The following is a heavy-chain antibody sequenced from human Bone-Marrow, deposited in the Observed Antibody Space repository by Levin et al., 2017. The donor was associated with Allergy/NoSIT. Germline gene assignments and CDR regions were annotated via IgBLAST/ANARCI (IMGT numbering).Heavy chain of an antibody. CDR1: GGSIISSSW. CDR3: ARPTYGGSPGLDS. V-gene: IGHV4-4*02. D-gene: IGHD6-25*01. Sequence: SQTLSLTCAVSGGSIISSSWWTWVRQSPGKGLEWLGEMYHSGNSYYNVSLKSRVTISIDTSRNQFSLRLTSVTAADTAVYYCARPTYGGSPGLDSWGQGSLVTVSS. J-gene: IGHJ4*02. CDR2: MYHSGNS.